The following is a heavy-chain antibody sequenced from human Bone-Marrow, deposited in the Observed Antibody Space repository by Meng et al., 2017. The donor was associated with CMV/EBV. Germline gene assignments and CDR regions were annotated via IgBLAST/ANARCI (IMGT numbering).Heavy chain of an antibody. CDR1: GYTFTSYG. CDR3: ARVGIQLWLLSPTRGVDV. Sequence: ASVKVSCKASGYTFTSYGISWVRQAPGQGLEWMGWISAYNGNTNYAQKLQGRVTMTTDTSTSTAYMELRSLRSDDTAVYYCARVGIQLWLLSPTRGVDVWGQGTTVTVSS. J-gene: IGHJ6*02. D-gene: IGHD5-18*01. CDR2: ISAYNGNT. V-gene: IGHV1-18*01.